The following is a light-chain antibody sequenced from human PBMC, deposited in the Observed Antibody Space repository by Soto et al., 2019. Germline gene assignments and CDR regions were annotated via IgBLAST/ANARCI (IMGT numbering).Light chain of an antibody. CDR2: SAS. V-gene: IGKV3-15*01. J-gene: IGKJ1*01. Sequence: EIVMTQSPAALSVSPXERATLSCRASQSVNSDLAWYQQRPGQAPRLLIYSASTRATGFPARFSGSGSGTEFTLTISSLQSEDFAVYYCQQYNNWPWTFGQGTKVDIK. CDR1: QSVNSD. CDR3: QQYNNWPWT.